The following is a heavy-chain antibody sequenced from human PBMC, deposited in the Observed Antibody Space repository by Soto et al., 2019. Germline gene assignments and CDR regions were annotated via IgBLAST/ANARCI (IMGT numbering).Heavy chain of an antibody. CDR2: ISAYNGNK. D-gene: IGHD3-16*01. CDR3: ARGGDSPDY. J-gene: IGHJ4*02. CDR1: GFTFTTFS. Sequence: QVPLVQPGAEVKKPGTSVKVSCKTSGFTFTTFSITGVRQAPGQGLEWVGWISAYNGNKNYAQKFQGRVTMTTDTSTSPAYMDLRSLTSDDTAVYYCARGGDSPDYWGQGTLVTVSS. V-gene: IGHV1-18*01.